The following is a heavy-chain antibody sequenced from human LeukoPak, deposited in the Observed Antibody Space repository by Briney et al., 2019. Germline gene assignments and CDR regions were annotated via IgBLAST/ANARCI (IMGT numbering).Heavy chain of an antibody. CDR2: IWYDGSNK. D-gene: IGHD3-3*01. Sequence: GGSLRLSCAASGFTFSSYGMHWVRQAPGKGLEWVAVIWYDGSNKYYADSVKGRFTISRDSSKNTLYLQMNSLRAEDTAVYYCAREKYYDFWSGPSSYFDYWGQGTLVTVSS. CDR3: AREKYYDFWSGPSSYFDY. J-gene: IGHJ4*02. CDR1: GFTFSSYG. V-gene: IGHV3-33*01.